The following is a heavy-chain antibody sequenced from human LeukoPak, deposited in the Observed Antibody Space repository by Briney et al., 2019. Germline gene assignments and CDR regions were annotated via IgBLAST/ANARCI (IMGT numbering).Heavy chain of an antibody. V-gene: IGHV4-39*07. J-gene: IGHJ6*02. CDR3: ARCHTVYYYYGMDV. CDR1: GGSISSSSYY. CDR2: INHSGST. Sequence: SETLSLTCIVSGGSISSSSYYWGWIRQPPGKGLEWIGEINHSGSTNYNPSLKSRVTISVDTSKNQFSLKLSSVTAADTAVYYCARCHTVYYYYGMDVWGQGTTVTVSS.